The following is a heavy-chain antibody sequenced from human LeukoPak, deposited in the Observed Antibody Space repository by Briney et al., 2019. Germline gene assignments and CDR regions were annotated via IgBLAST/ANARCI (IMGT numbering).Heavy chain of an antibody. Sequence: GGSLRLSCAASGFTFSSYAMSWVRHAPGKGLERVSAISGSGGSTYYADSVKGRFTISRDNSKNTLYLQMNSLRAEDTAVYYCARTFFYYGSGSYYPHDYWGQGALVTVSS. D-gene: IGHD3-10*01. CDR1: GFTFSSYA. CDR2: ISGSGGST. CDR3: ARTFFYYGSGSYYPHDY. V-gene: IGHV3-23*01. J-gene: IGHJ4*02.